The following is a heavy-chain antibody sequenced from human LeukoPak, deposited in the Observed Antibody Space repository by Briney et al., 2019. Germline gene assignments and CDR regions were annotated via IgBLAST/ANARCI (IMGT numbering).Heavy chain of an antibody. Sequence: SETLSLTCTVSGGSISSGGYYWSWIRQPPGKGLEWIGYIYHSGSTYYNPSLKSRVTISVDGSKNQFSLKLSSVTAADTAVYYCARVSSIAARRLPYYFDYWGQGTLVTVSS. J-gene: IGHJ4*02. V-gene: IGHV4-30-2*01. CDR2: IYHSGST. CDR3: ARVSSIAARRLPYYFDY. CDR1: GGSISSGGYY. D-gene: IGHD6-6*01.